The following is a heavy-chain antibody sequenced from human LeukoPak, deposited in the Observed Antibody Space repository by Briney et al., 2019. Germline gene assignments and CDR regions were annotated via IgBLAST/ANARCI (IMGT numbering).Heavy chain of an antibody. J-gene: IGHJ4*02. D-gene: IGHD2-15*01. CDR2: ISYDGSNK. CDR3: ARESCGSGGSCAFEY. V-gene: IGHV3-30*14. Sequence: PGGSLRLSCAASGFTFSSYAMHWVRQAPGKGLEWVAVISYDGSNKYYAHSVKGRFTISRDNSKNTLYLQMNSLRAEDTAVYYCARESCGSGGSCAFEYWGQGTLVTVSS. CDR1: GFTFSSYA.